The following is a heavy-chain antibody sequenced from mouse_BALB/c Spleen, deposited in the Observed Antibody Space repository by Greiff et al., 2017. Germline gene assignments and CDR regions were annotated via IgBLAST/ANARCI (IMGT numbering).Heavy chain of an antibody. V-gene: IGHV5-6-5*01. J-gene: IGHJ2*01. D-gene: IGHD1-1*01. Sequence: EVQRVESGGGLVKPGGSLKLSCAASGFTFSSYAMSWVRQTPEKRLEWVASISSGGSTYYPDSVKGRFTISRDNARNILYLQMRSLRSEDTAMYYCARDYCGSRRYFDYWGQGTTLTVSS. CDR3: ARDYCGSRRYFDY. CDR1: GFTFSSYA. CDR2: ISSGGST.